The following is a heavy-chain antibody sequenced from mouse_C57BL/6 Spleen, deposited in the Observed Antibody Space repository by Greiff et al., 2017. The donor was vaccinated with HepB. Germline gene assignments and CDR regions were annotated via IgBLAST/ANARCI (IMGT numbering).Heavy chain of an antibody. CDR1: GYTFTSYW. V-gene: IGHV1-50*01. CDR2: IDPSDSYT. D-gene: IGHD1-1*02. Sequence: QVQLQQSGAELVKPGASVKLSCKASGYTFTSYWMQWVKQRPGQGLEWIGEIDPSDSYTNYNQKFKGKATLTVDTSSSTAYMQLSSLTSEDSAVYYCARRGGHWGQGTTLTVSS. J-gene: IGHJ2*01. CDR3: ARRGGH.